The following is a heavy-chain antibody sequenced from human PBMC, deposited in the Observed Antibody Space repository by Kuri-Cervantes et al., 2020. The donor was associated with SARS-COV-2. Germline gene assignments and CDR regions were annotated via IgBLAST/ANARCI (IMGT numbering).Heavy chain of an antibody. CDR3: AKDRFGVHDF. V-gene: IGHV3-30*18. J-gene: IGHJ4*02. CDR1: GFNFSRTD. D-gene: IGHD2-8*01. Sequence: SLKISCAASGFNFSRTDMHWVRQAPGKGLEWVAVISNDGKNKKCIGSGKGRFTISRDNSQNTLYLRMTSLRSEDTAMYYRAKDRFGVHDFWGQGTLVTVSS. CDR2: ISNDGKNK.